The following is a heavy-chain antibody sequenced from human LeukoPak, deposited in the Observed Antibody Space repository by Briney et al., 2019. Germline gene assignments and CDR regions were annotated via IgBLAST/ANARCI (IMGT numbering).Heavy chain of an antibody. CDR3: AIHSTRSGYSPFNY. J-gene: IGHJ4*02. Sequence: SETLYLTCTVSGASISSSSYYWGWIRQPPGKGLEWIGSIYYSGSTYYNQSLKSRVTISVDTSKNRFSLKRSSVTAADTAVYYCAIHSTRSGYSPFNYWGQGTLVTVSS. CDR1: GASISSSSYY. D-gene: IGHD3-22*01. CDR2: IYYSGST. V-gene: IGHV4-39*01.